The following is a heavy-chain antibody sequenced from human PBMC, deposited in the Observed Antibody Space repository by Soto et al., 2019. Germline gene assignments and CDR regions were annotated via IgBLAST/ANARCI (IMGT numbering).Heavy chain of an antibody. CDR1: GFTFSSYW. V-gene: IGHV3-74*01. J-gene: IGHJ5*02. CDR3: ARGSVEMVRGPQAWFDP. CDR2: INSDGSST. D-gene: IGHD3-10*01. Sequence: GGSLRLSCAASGFTFSSYWMYWVRQAPGKGLVWVSRINSDGSSTSYADSVKGRFTISRDNAKNTLYLQMNSLRAEDTAVYYCARGSVEMVRGPQAWFDPWGQGTLVTVSS.